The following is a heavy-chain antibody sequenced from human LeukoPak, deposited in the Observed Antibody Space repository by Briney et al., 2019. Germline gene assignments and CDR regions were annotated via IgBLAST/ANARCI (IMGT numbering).Heavy chain of an antibody. CDR2: ISAYNGNT. Sequence: ASVKVSRKASGYTVTSYGISWVRQAPGQGLEWMGWISAYNGNTNYAQKLQGRVNMTTDTSTSTAYMELRSLRSDDTAVYYCARGAWAVVVAASFDYWGQGTLVTVSS. CDR3: ARGAWAVVVAASFDY. J-gene: IGHJ4*02. D-gene: IGHD2-15*01. CDR1: GYTVTSYG. V-gene: IGHV1-18*01.